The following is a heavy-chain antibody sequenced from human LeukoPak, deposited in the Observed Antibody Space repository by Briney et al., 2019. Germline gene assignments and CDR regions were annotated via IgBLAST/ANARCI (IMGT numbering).Heavy chain of an antibody. V-gene: IGHV3-74*01. Sequence: GGSLRLSWAASGFTFSWHWMYWLRQAPGKGLALVSRINGDGSATNYAGSMKGRFTISRDNARNIVYLQMNSLREDDTAVYYCARDLNWGQVDYWGQGTLVTVSS. CDR1: GFTFSWHW. CDR2: INGDGSAT. J-gene: IGHJ4*02. D-gene: IGHD7-27*01. CDR3: ARDLNWGQVDY.